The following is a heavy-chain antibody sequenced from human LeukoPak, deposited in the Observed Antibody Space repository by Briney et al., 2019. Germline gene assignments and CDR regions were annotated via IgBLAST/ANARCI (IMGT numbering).Heavy chain of an antibody. CDR2: IYYSGST. CDR1: GGSISSSSYY. V-gene: IGHV4-39*01. Sequence: SETLSLTCTVSGGSISSSSYYWGWIRQPPGKELEWIGSIYYSGSTYYNPSLKSRVTISVDTSKNQFSLQLNSVTPEDTAVYYCARGPSYFQHWGQGTLVTVSS. J-gene: IGHJ1*01. CDR3: ARGPSYFQH.